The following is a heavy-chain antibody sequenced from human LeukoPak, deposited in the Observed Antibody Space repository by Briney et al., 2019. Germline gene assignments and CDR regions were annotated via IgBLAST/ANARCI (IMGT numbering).Heavy chain of an antibody. CDR2: IFSDSST. Sequence: GGSLRLSCAASGFTVSTNYMTWVRQAPGKGLEWVAVIFSDSSTYYADSVKGRFTISRDNSKNTLFLQMDSLRAEDTAIYWCARDSSTTWFGGDSKWGQGTLVTVSS. D-gene: IGHD3-10*01. V-gene: IGHV3-53*05. CDR1: GFTVSTNY. J-gene: IGHJ4*02. CDR3: ARDSSTTWFGGDSK.